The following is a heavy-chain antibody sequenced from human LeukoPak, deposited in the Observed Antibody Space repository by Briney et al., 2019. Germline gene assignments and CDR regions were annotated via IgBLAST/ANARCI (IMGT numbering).Heavy chain of an antibody. V-gene: IGHV6-1*01. CDR3: ARDRGRSRDAFDI. J-gene: IGHJ3*02. Sequence: SQTLSLTCAISGDSVSSNSAAWSWIRQSPSSGLEWLGRTYYRSKWYNDYAVSVKSRITINPDTSKNQFSLQLNSVTPEDTAVYYCARDRGRSRDAFDIWGQGTMVTVSS. CDR1: GDSVSSNSAA. CDR2: TYYRSKWYN. D-gene: IGHD3-10*01.